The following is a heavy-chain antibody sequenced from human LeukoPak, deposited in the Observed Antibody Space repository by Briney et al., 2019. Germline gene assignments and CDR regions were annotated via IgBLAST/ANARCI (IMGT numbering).Heavy chain of an antibody. D-gene: IGHD2-15*01. CDR1: GFTFSSYA. Sequence: GGSLRLSCAASGFTFSSYAMHWVRQAPGKGLQWVAVISYDGSNKYYADSVKGRFTISRDNSKNTLYLQMNSLRAEDTAVYYCARDSTKYCSGGNCNRFDYWGQGTLVTVSS. CDR2: ISYDGSNK. J-gene: IGHJ4*02. V-gene: IGHV3-30*04. CDR3: ARDSTKYCSGGNCNRFDY.